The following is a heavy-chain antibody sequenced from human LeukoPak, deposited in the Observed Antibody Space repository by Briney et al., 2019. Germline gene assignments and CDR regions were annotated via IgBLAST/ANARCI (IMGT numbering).Heavy chain of an antibody. J-gene: IGHJ3*02. CDR3: GRGGRGPADAFDI. CDR1: RFTVSSNY. D-gene: IGHD1-26*01. V-gene: IGHV3-66*01. Sequence: GGSLRLSCAVSRFTVSSNYMSWVRRAPGTGLEWVSIIYSGGGTKYADSVKGRFTISRDNSKNTLILQMNSLRAEDTAVYYCGRGGRGPADAFDIWGQGTMVTVSS. CDR2: IYSGGGT.